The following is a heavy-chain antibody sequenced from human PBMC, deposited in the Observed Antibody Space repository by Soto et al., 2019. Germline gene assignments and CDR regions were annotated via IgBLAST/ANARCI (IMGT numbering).Heavy chain of an antibody. J-gene: IGHJ3*02. D-gene: IGHD1-26*01. V-gene: IGHV3-23*01. CDR3: AKDRESYYGAFDI. Sequence: GGSLRLSCAASGFTFSSYAMIWVRQAPGKGLEWVSAISGSGGSTYYADSVKGRFTISRDNSKNTLYLQMNSLRAEDTAVYYCAKDRESYYGAFDIWGQGTMVTVSS. CDR1: GFTFSSYA. CDR2: ISGSGGST.